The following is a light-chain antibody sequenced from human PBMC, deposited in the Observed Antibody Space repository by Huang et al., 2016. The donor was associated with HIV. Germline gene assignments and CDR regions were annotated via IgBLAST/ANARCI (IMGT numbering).Light chain of an antibody. Sequence: DVVLTQSPLSLPVTLGQPASISCKSSHSLLHSVGKTYLNWFLQRPGQSPRRLIYKVSNRDFGVPARFSGSGSGADFTLTISRVEADDIGVYYCMQGTHWPQTFGQGTKVEVK. J-gene: IGKJ1*01. V-gene: IGKV2-30*02. CDR1: HSLLHSVGKTY. CDR2: KVS. CDR3: MQGTHWPQT.